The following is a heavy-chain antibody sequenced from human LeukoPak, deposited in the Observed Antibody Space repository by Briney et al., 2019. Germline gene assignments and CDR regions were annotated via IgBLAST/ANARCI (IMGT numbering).Heavy chain of an antibody. D-gene: IGHD4-17*01. CDR3: AKSLTVTTRIHSIDP. V-gene: IGHV3-23*01. Sequence: EGSLRLSCAASGVTFSSYWMSWVRQAPGKGLEWVSGISGSGSNTYYADSVKGQFTISRDSSKSTLYLQMNSLRAEDTAVYYCAKSLTVTTRIHSIDPRGQGTLVTVSS. CDR1: GVTFSSYW. CDR2: ISGSGSNT. J-gene: IGHJ4*02.